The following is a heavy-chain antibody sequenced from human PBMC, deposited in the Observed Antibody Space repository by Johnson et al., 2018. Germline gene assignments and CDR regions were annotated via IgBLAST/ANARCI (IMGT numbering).Heavy chain of an antibody. Sequence: VQLVQSGGGLVQPGGSLRLSCVVSGFTFSSYSVNWVRQAPGKGLEWMSFISDSSRNVYYADSLKGRFTISRDNAKNSVYLHMSRLRDEDTATYYCAREKMTVFGVAGGMDVWGQGTTVTVSS. CDR2: ISDSSRNV. CDR1: GFTFSSYS. V-gene: IGHV3-48*02. D-gene: IGHD3-3*01. CDR3: AREKMTVFGVAGGMDV. J-gene: IGHJ6*02.